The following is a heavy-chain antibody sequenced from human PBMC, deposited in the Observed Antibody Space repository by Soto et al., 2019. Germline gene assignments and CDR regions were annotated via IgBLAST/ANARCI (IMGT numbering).Heavy chain of an antibody. J-gene: IGHJ6*02. CDR3: ARRAFNDDFWSGFHKVYGMDV. Sequence: SETLSLTCAVYGGSFSGYYWSWIRQPPGKGLEWIGEINHSGSTNYNPSLKSRVTISVDTSKNQFSLKLSSVTAADTAVYYCARRAFNDDFWSGFHKVYGMDVWGQGTTVTVSS. CDR1: GGSFSGYY. V-gene: IGHV4-34*01. CDR2: INHSGST. D-gene: IGHD3-3*01.